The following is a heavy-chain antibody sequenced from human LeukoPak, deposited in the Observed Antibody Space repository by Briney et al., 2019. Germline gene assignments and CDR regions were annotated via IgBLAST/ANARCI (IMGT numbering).Heavy chain of an antibody. CDR3: ARDLRGSGYNGDY. J-gene: IGHJ4*02. CDR2: ISSSSSYI. Sequence: GGSLRLSCAASGFTFSSYSMNWVRQAPGKGLEWVSSISSSSSYIYYADSVKGRFTISRDNAKNSLYLQMNSLRAEDTAVYYCARDLRGSGYNGDYWGQGTLVTVSS. V-gene: IGHV3-21*01. CDR1: GFTFSSYS. D-gene: IGHD5-24*01.